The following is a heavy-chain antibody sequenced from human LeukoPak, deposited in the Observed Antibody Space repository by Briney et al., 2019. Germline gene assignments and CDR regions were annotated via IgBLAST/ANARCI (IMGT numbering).Heavy chain of an antibody. J-gene: IGHJ4*02. V-gene: IGHV3-30-3*01. CDR1: GFTFSSYA. CDR2: ISYDGSNK. Sequence: GRSLRLSCAASGFTFSSYAMHWVRQAPDKGLHWVAVISYDGSNKYYADSVKGRFTISRDNSKNTLYLQMNSLRAEDTAVYYCARFEGATSPIDYWGQGTLVTVSS. D-gene: IGHD1-26*01. CDR3: ARFEGATSPIDY.